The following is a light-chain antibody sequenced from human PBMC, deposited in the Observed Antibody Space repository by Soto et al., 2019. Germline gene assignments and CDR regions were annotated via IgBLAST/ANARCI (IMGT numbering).Light chain of an antibody. CDR3: STWDDSLNGYV. CDR2: TDN. J-gene: IGLJ1*01. Sequence: QSVLTQPPLASGTPGQRVTISCSGGTSNIGTNTVHWYQQLPGTAPKLLIFTDNERPSGVPDRFSGSRAGTSASLAIRGLQSEDEADYYCSTWDDSLNGYVFGTGTKLTVL. V-gene: IGLV1-44*01. CDR1: TSNIGTNT.